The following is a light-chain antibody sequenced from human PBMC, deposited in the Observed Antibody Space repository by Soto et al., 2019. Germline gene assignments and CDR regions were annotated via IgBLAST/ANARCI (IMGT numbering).Light chain of an antibody. CDR3: SSYTSSNTLV. V-gene: IGLV2-14*01. CDR2: EVS. J-gene: IGLJ2*01. Sequence: QSALTQPASVSGSLGQWIPIPSMEPTGTFGANNYVSCYQQTPGKAPKLMIFEVSDRPSGVSNRFSGSKSGNTASLTISGLQAEDEADYYCSSYTSSNTLVFGGGTKLTVL. CDR1: TGTFGANNY.